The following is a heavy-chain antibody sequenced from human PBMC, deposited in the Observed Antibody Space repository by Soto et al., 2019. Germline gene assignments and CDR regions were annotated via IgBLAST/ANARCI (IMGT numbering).Heavy chain of an antibody. J-gene: IGHJ4*02. Sequence: EVQLMESGGGLVQPGGSLRLSCVASGFTFSTYGMGWVRQAPGKGLEWVSVISASGGNTYYGDSVKGRFTISRDNSKNTLSLQMNSLRAEDTARYYCAKVLGAYYFGHWGQGTLVTVSS. V-gene: IGHV3-23*01. CDR2: ISASGGNT. CDR1: GFTFSTYG. CDR3: AKVLGAYYFGH.